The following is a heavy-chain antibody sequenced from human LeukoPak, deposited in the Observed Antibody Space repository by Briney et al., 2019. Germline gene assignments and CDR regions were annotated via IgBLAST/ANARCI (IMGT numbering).Heavy chain of an antibody. CDR1: GGSISSSNW. D-gene: IGHD3-10*01. J-gene: IGHJ6*03. CDR2: IYHSGST. Sequence: SETLSLTCAVSGGSISSSNWWSWVRQPPGKGLEWIGEIYHSGSTNYNPSLKSRVTISVDKSKNQFSLKLSSVTAADTAVYYCARDLKISQRLWFGESARENYYDYFYMDVWGKGTTVTISS. V-gene: IGHV4-4*02. CDR3: ARDLKISQRLWFGESARENYYDYFYMDV.